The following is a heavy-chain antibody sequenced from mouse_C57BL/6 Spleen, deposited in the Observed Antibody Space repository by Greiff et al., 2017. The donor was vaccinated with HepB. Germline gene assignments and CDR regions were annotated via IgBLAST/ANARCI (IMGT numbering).Heavy chain of an antibody. Sequence: VQLQESGPELVKPGASVKISCKASGYAFSSSWMNWVKQRPGQGLEWIGRIYPGDGDTNYNGKFKGKATMTADKSSSTAYMQLSSLTSEDSAVYCGSRVHITTGVDYWGQGTTLTVSA. CDR3: SRVHITTGVDY. J-gene: IGHJ2*01. CDR1: GYAFSSSW. CDR2: IYPGDGDT. D-gene: IGHD1-1*01. V-gene: IGHV1-82*01.